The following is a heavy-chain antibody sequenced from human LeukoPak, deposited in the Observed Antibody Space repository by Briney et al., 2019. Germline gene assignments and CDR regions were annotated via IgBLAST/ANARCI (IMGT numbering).Heavy chain of an antibody. CDR3: AKSLVVVTAILPFDY. Sequence: PGRSLRLSCAASGFTFSSYGMIWVRQAPGKGLEWVSAVSGSGGSTYYADYVKGRFTISRDNSKNTLYLQMNSLRAEDTAVYYCAKSLVVVTAILPFDYWGQGTLVTVSS. D-gene: IGHD2-21*02. CDR2: VSGSGGST. CDR1: GFTFSSYG. J-gene: IGHJ4*02. V-gene: IGHV3-23*01.